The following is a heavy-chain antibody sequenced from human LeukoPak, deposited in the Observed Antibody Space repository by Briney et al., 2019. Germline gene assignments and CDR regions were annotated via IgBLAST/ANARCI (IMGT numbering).Heavy chain of an antibody. CDR2: IYYSGST. J-gene: IGHJ5*02. CDR3: ARGHYCSSTSCAGRYNWFDP. Sequence: PSETLSLTCTVSGGSISSGGYYWSWIRQHPGKGLEWIVYIYYSGSTYYNPSLKSRVTISVDTSKNQFSLKLSSVTAADTAVYYCARGHYCSSTSCAGRYNWFDPWGQGTLVTVSS. V-gene: IGHV4-31*03. D-gene: IGHD2-2*01. CDR1: GGSISSGGYY.